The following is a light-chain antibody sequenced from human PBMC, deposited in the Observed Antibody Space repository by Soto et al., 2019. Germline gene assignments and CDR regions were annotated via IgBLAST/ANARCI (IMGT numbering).Light chain of an antibody. CDR2: GAS. V-gene: IGKV3-20*01. J-gene: IGKJ4*01. Sequence: ETVLTQSPGTLSLSPGERATLSCRASQSISSGYLAWYQQRPGQAPRLLISGASNRATGIPDRFSGSGSGTDFTHTISRLEPEDFAVYYCQQYGGSPLVTFGGGTKVEIK. CDR3: QQYGGSPLVT. CDR1: QSISSGY.